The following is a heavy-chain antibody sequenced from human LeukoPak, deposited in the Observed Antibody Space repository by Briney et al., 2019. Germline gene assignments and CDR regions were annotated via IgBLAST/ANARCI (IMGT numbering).Heavy chain of an antibody. CDR1: GFTFSSYW. V-gene: IGHV3-74*01. CDR3: ARADDYDFWSGYSFDY. Sequence: GGSLRLSCAASGFTFSSYWMHWVRQAPGKGLVWVSRINTDGSSTTYADSVKGRFTISRDNAKNTLYLQMNSLRAEDTAVYCCARADDYDFWSGYSFDYWGQGTLVTVSS. J-gene: IGHJ4*02. CDR2: INTDGSST. D-gene: IGHD3-3*01.